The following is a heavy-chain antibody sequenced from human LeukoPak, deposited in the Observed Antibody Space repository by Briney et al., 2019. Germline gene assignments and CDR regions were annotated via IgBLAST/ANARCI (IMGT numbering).Heavy chain of an antibody. D-gene: IGHD3-3*01. Sequence: SETLSLTCTVSGGSISPYYWSWIPQPPGKGLEWIGYIYHSGSTSYNPSLKSRVTISVDTSKNQFSLKLTSVTAADTAVYYCARDQRQGFWSENWFDPWGQGTLVTVSS. CDR2: IYHSGST. CDR1: GGSISPYY. J-gene: IGHJ5*02. CDR3: ARDQRQGFWSENWFDP. V-gene: IGHV4-59*01.